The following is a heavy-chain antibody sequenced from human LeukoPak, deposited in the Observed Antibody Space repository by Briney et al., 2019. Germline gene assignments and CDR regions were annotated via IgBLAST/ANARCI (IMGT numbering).Heavy chain of an antibody. CDR3: ARGATGGYDFGSGYYMSFDY. J-gene: IGHJ4*02. D-gene: IGHD3-3*01. V-gene: IGHV4-59*01. CDR2: IYYSGST. CDR1: GGSISSYY. Sequence: PSETLSLTCTVSGGSISSYYWSWIRQPPGKGLEWIGYIYYSGSTNYNPSLKSRVTISVDTSKNKFSLKLSSVTAADTAVYYCARGATGGYDFGSGYYMSFDYWGQGTLVTVSS.